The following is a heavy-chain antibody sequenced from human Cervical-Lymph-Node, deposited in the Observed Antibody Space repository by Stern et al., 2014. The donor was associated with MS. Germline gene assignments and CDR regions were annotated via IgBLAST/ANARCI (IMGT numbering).Heavy chain of an antibody. Sequence: VQLVQSGAEVKKPGASVNVSCKASGYTFSSFAITWVRQAPGQGLEWMGTITVYNGNTNYAQRVQDRVTMTTNTSTNTAYMKGRNRRSADTAVYYWARGWGDTRHWGQGTLVTVSS. CDR3: ARGWGDTRH. CDR2: ITVYNGNT. CDR1: GYTFSSFA. J-gene: IGHJ4*02. V-gene: IGHV1-18*01. D-gene: IGHD3-16*01.